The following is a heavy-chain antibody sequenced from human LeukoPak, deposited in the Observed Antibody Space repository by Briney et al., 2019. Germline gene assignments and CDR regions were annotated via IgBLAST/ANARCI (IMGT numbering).Heavy chain of an antibody. Sequence: ASVKVSCKASGYTFTSNYIHWVRQAPGQGLEWMGMIYPRDGSTSYAQKFQGRVTVTRDTSTSTVHMELGGLRSEDTAVYYCARDQEGFDYWGQGTLVTVSS. CDR3: ARDQEGFDY. CDR2: IYPRDGST. CDR1: GYTFTSNY. J-gene: IGHJ4*02. V-gene: IGHV1-46*01.